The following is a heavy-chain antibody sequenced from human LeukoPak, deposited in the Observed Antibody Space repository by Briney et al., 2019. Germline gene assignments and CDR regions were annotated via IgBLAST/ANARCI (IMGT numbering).Heavy chain of an antibody. CDR3: ARDEKYYYDSSGYYYFDY. CDR1: GFIFTNYF. J-gene: IGHJ4*02. D-gene: IGHD3-22*01. CDR2: IKHDGSEK. Sequence: GGSLRLSCAASGFIFTNYFMSWVRQAPGKGLEWVASIKHDGSEKYYVDSVRGRFTISRDNTMNSLYLQMSSLRAEDTAVYYCARDEKYYYDSSGYYYFDYWGQGTLVTVSS. V-gene: IGHV3-7*01.